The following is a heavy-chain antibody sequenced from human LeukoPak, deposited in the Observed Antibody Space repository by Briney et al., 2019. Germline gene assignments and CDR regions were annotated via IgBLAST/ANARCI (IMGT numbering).Heavy chain of an antibody. Sequence: PGGSLRLSCEASGFVFSSFGMHWVRQAPGKGLEWVTFIRFDSDKKYYEDSVKGRFTVSRDNSKNTLYLQMESLRVEDTAVYYCAKDHIVGGTRLEYWGQGTLVIVSS. CDR2: IRFDSDKK. D-gene: IGHD1-26*01. CDR3: AKDHIVGGTRLEY. CDR1: GFVFSSFG. J-gene: IGHJ4*02. V-gene: IGHV3-30*02.